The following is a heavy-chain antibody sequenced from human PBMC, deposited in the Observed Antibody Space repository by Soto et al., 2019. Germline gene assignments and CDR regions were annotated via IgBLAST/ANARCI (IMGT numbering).Heavy chain of an antibody. Sequence: ASVKVSCKASGYTFTSCPMHWVRQAPGQRLEWMGWINAGNGNTKNSQRFQGRLTFTTDSSATTAYMELNSLRSEDTAVYFCARGLSGFDHWGQGTLVTVSS. CDR2: INAGNGNT. V-gene: IGHV1-3*01. CDR1: GYTFTSCP. J-gene: IGHJ4*02. CDR3: ARGLSGFDH. D-gene: IGHD2-21*02.